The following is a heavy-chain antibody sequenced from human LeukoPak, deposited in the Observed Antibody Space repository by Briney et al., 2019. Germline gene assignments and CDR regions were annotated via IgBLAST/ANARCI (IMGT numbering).Heavy chain of an antibody. CDR3: ARDPLIVVVPAASWFDP. D-gene: IGHD2-2*01. CDR2: INTDGSST. V-gene: IGHV3-74*01. CDR1: GFTFSSYW. J-gene: IGHJ5*02. Sequence: GSLRLSCAASGFTFSSYWMHWVRQAPGKGLVWVSRINTDGSSTSYADSVKGRFTVSRDNAKNTLYLQMNSLRAEDTAVYYCARDPLIVVVPAASWFDPWGQGTLVTVSS.